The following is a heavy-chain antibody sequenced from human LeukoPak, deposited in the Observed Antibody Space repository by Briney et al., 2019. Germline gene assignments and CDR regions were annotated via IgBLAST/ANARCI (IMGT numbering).Heavy chain of an antibody. CDR2: IISDGSST. CDR3: AKVSTYYYDSSGYYFDS. CDR1: GFTFSNYW. V-gene: IGHV3-74*01. Sequence: PGGSLRLSCAASGFTFSNYWMHWVRQTPGKGLVWVSRIISDGSSTSYADSVKGRFTISRDNAKNTLYLQMNSLRAEDTAVYYCAKVSTYYYDSSGYYFDSWGQGTLVTVSS. D-gene: IGHD3-22*01. J-gene: IGHJ4*02.